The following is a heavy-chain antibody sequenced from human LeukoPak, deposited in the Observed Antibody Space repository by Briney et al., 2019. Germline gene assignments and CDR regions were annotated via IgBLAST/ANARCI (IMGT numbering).Heavy chain of an antibody. CDR2: INPNSGGT. Sequence: ASVKVSCKVSGYTFTGYYMHWVRQAPGQGLEWMGWINPNSGGTNYAQKFQGRVTMTRDTSISTAYMELSRLRSDDTAVYYCAVLWFGELLSPFDYWGQGALVTVSS. CDR3: AVLWFGELLSPFDY. D-gene: IGHD3-10*01. V-gene: IGHV1-2*02. CDR1: GYTFTGYY. J-gene: IGHJ4*02.